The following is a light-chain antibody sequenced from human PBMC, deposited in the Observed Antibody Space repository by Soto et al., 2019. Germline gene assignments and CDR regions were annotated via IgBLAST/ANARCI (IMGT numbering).Light chain of an antibody. CDR2: ADN. CDR1: SSNIGAGYD. Sequence: QSVLTQTPSVSGAPGQKITMSCTGSSSNIGAGYDVHWYQQVPGAAPRLLIYADNNRPSGVPDRFSASKSGTSASLAITGLQGEDEANYYCSSYTSSSTQVFGTGTKVTVL. J-gene: IGLJ1*01. V-gene: IGLV1-40*01. CDR3: SSYTSSSTQV.